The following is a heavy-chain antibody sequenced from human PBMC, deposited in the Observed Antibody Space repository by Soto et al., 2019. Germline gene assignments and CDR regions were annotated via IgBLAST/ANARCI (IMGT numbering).Heavy chain of an antibody. Sequence: SVKVSCKASGGTFSTFGISWVRQAPGQGLEWMGGIIPFFGTARYSQKFEDRITITADESTNTVYMDLRSLTSEDTAIYYCAKSAPMDAGDKYYYDFWGQGALVT. CDR3: AKSAPMDAGDKYYYDF. D-gene: IGHD4-17*01. CDR2: IIPFFGTA. V-gene: IGHV1-69*13. CDR1: GGTFSTFG. J-gene: IGHJ4*02.